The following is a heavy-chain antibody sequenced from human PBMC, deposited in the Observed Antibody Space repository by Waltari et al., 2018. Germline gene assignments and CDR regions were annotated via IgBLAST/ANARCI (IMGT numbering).Heavy chain of an antibody. CDR1: GFTVSSNY. D-gene: IGHD3-22*01. J-gene: IGHJ4*02. Sequence: EVQLVESGGGLIQPGGSLRLSCAASGFTVSSNYMSWVRQAPGKGLGWVSVIYGGGSTYYADSVKGRFTISRDNSKNTLYLQMNSLRAEDTAVYYCARDPHGSSEPYGYWGQGTLVTVSS. CDR2: IYGGGST. V-gene: IGHV3-53*01. CDR3: ARDPHGSSEPYGY.